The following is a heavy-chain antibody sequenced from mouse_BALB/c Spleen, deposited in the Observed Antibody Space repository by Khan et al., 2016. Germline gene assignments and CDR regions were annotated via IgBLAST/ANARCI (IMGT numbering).Heavy chain of an antibody. D-gene: IGHD3-1*01. J-gene: IGHJ3*01. Sequence: QVQLQQSGAELAKPGASVKMSCKASVYTFTSYWMHWVKQRPGQGLEWIGYINPSTGYTEYNQKFKDKATLTADKSSSTAYMQLSSLTSEDSAVYYCASSGYAYWGQGTLVTVSA. V-gene: IGHV1-7*01. CDR1: VYTFTSYW. CDR2: INPSTGYT. CDR3: ASSGYAY.